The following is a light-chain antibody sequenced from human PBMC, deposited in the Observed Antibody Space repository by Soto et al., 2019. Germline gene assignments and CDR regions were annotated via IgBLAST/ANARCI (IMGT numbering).Light chain of an antibody. V-gene: IGKV3-15*01. CDR1: QSVSSN. CDR2: GAS. J-gene: IGKJ3*01. Sequence: EIVMTQSPATLSVSPGERATLSCRASQSVSSNLAWYQQKPGQAPRLLIYGASTRATGIPARFSGSGSGTEFTLIISSLQSEDFAVYYCQQYNNWPPNTFGPGTKVVIK. CDR3: QQYNNWPPNT.